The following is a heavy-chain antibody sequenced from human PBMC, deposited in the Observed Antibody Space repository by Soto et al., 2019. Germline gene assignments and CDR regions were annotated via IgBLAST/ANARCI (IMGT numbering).Heavy chain of an antibody. D-gene: IGHD5-12*01. J-gene: IGHJ4*02. CDR2: IYSGGST. V-gene: IGHV3-53*01. CDR3: ARDSGYSGYDWAVY. CDR1: GFTVSSNY. Sequence: PGGSLRLSCASSGFTVSSNYMSLVRQAPGKGLEWVSVIYSGGSTYYADSVKGRFTISRDNSKNTLYLQMNSLRAEDTAVYYCARDSGYSGYDWAVYWGQGTLVTVSS.